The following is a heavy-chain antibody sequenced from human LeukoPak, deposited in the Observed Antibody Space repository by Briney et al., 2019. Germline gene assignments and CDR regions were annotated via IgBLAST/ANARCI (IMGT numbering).Heavy chain of an antibody. J-gene: IGHJ3*02. Sequence: PGGSLRLSCAASGFSFSVYWMHWVRQAPGKGPVWVSRIKTDGSITDYANSVKGRFTISRDNAKNTLYLQMNSLRAEDTAVYYCARPRSSGRGSDAFDIWGQGTMVTVSS. V-gene: IGHV3-74*01. D-gene: IGHD6-19*01. CDR1: GFSFSVYW. CDR2: IKTDGSIT. CDR3: ARPRSSGRGSDAFDI.